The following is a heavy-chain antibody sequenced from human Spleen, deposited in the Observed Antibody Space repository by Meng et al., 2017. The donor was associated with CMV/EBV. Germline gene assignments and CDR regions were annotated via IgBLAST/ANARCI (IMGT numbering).Heavy chain of an antibody. V-gene: IGHV4-4*07. CDR3: ARITIFGVVIGWFDP. J-gene: IGHJ5*02. CDR2: IYTSGST. CDR1: GGSFSIYS. Sequence: VQVKESHPGLVSLSETLALTCTVSGGSFSIYSWSWIRQPAGKGLEWIGRIYTSGSTNYNPSLKSRVTMSVDTSKNQFSLKLSSVTAADTAVYYCARITIFGVVIGWFDPWGQGTLVTVSS. D-gene: IGHD3-3*01.